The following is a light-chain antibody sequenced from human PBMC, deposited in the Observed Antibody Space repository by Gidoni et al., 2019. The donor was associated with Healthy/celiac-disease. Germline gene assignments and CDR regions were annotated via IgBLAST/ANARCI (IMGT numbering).Light chain of an antibody. V-gene: IGLV3-19*01. J-gene: IGLJ2*01. Sequence: SSELTQDPAVSVALGQKVSITCQGASLRSYDASWYQQKTGQAPVLVLYCINHRPSGIPDRFAGSSSGNTASLTITGAQAEDEADYYCNSRDSSGNPVVFGGGTKLTVL. CDR2: CIN. CDR1: SLRSYD. CDR3: NSRDSSGNPVV.